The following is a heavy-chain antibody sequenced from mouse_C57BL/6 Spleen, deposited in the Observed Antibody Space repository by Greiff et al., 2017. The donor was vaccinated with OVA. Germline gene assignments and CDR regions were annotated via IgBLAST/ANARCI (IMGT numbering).Heavy chain of an antibody. V-gene: IGHV1-53*01. CDR3: ARSDGYYSYYFDY. CDR1: GYTFTSYW. J-gene: IGHJ2*01. Sequence: QVQLKQPGTELVKPGASVKLSCKASGYTFTSYWMHWVKQRPGQGLEWIGNINPSNGGTNYNEKFKSKATLTVDKSSSTAYMQLSSLTSEDSAVYYCARSDGYYSYYFDYWGQGTTLTVSS. CDR2: INPSNGGT. D-gene: IGHD2-3*01.